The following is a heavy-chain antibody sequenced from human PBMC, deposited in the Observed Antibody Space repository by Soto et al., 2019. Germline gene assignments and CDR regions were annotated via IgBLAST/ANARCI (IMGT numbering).Heavy chain of an antibody. D-gene: IGHD2-21*01. CDR2: IKQDGSEK. V-gene: IGHV3-7*03. CDR3: ARDGGGYY. CDR1: GFIFSSYW. J-gene: IGHJ4*02. Sequence: LRLSCAASGFIFSSYWMSWVRQAPGKGLEWVANIKQDGSEKYYVDSVKGRFTISRDNAKNSLYLQMNSLRAEDTAVYYCARDGGGYYWGQGTLVTVSS.